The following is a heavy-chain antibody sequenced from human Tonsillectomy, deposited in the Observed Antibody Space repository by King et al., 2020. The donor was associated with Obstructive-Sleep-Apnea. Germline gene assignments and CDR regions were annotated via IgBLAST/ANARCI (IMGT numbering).Heavy chain of an antibody. CDR3: AREQRAGTGFLGFDF. Sequence: VQLVESGAEVKKPGASVKGSCKTFGYTFTGYYMHWVRQAPGQGLEWMGWINPDSGGTYYSQNFQGRVTMTRDTLITTAYMEVSRLRSDATAVYYCAREQRAGTGFLGFDFWGQGTLLTVSS. CDR1: GYTFTGYY. J-gene: IGHJ4*02. D-gene: IGHD1-1*01. V-gene: IGHV1-2*02. CDR2: INPDSGGT.